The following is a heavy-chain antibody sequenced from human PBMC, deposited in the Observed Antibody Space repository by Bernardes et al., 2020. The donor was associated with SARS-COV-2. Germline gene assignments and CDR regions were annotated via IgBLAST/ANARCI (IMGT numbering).Heavy chain of an antibody. V-gene: IGHV3-30*18. CDR2: ISSDGTRT. CDR3: AKVLRLGDGSGHNGLDV. D-gene: IGHD3-10*01. CDR1: GFNFRSFG. Sequence: SLRLSCAASGFNFRSFGMHWVRQAPGTGLEWVALISSDGTRTYYADSVRGRFTISRDNSKNTLNLQMNSLRVEDTATYYCAKVLRLGDGSGHNGLDVWGQGTTAIVS. J-gene: IGHJ6*02.